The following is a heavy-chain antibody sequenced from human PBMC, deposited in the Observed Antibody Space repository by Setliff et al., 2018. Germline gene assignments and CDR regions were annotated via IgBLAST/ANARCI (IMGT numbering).Heavy chain of an antibody. CDR2: IKQDGSDK. CDR1: GFIFSTYW. J-gene: IGHJ1*01. V-gene: IGHV3-7*01. CDR3: ASSSGWIPWIQH. Sequence: PGGSLRLSCAASGFIFSTYWMSWVRQAPGKGLEWVANIKQDGSDKYYVDSVKGRFTISRDNAKNSLFLQMNNLRAEDTALYYCASSSGWIPWIQHWGPGTLVTVSS. D-gene: IGHD3-10*01.